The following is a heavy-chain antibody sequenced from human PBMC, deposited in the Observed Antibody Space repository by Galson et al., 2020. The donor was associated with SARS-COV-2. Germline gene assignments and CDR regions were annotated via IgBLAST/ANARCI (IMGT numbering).Heavy chain of an antibody. CDR1: GGSISSSSYY. Sequence: SETLSLTCTVSGGSISSSSYYWGWIRQPPGKGLEWIGSIYYSGSTYYNPSLKSRVTISVDTSKNQFSLKLSSVTAADTAVYYCARATREYSSSWYDYNWFDPWGQGTLVTVSS. CDR3: ARATREYSSSWYDYNWFDP. V-gene: IGHV4-39*07. CDR2: IYYSGST. D-gene: IGHD6-13*01. J-gene: IGHJ5*02.